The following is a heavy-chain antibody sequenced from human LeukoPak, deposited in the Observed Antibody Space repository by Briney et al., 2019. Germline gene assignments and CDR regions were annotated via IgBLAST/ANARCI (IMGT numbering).Heavy chain of an antibody. V-gene: IGHV3-66*01. J-gene: IGHJ4*02. CDR1: GFTVSSTY. CDR2: IYSGGST. CDR3: AKNYDILTGVNDY. D-gene: IGHD3-9*01. Sequence: GGSLRLSCAASGFTVSSTYMSWVRQAPGKGLEWVSVIYSGGSTYYADSVKGRFTISRDNSKNTLYLQMNSLRAEDTAVYYCAKNYDILTGVNDYWGQGTLVTVSS.